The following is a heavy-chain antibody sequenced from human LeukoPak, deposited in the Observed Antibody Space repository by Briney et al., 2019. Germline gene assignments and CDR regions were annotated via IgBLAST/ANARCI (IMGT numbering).Heavy chain of an antibody. V-gene: IGHV4-61*02. J-gene: IGHJ6*03. Sequence: PSQTLSLTCTVSGGSISSGSYYWSWIRQPAGKGLEWIGRIYTSGSTNYNPSLKSRVTISVDTSKNQFSLKLSSVTAADTAVYYCARDGSSSWYDPYYYYYMDVWGKGTTVTVSS. CDR1: GGSISSGSYY. CDR3: ARDGSSSWYDPYYYYYMDV. CDR2: IYTSGST. D-gene: IGHD6-13*01.